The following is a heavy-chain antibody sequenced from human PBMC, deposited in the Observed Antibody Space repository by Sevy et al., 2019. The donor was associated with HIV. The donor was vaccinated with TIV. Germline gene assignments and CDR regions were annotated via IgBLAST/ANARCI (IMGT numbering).Heavy chain of an antibody. CDR1: GFTFGGYM. CDR2: VSRNGGTP. J-gene: IGHJ4*02. Sequence: GGSLRLSCAGSGFTFGGYMMNWVRQAPGRGLEWVARVSRNGGTPEYGDSAKGRFTISRDNTKNTLYLQLKELRAEDTALYYGGKEWRDDVCSYLDFWGQGILVTVSS. CDR3: GKEWRDDVCSYLDF. D-gene: IGHD3-10*02. V-gene: IGHV3-23*01.